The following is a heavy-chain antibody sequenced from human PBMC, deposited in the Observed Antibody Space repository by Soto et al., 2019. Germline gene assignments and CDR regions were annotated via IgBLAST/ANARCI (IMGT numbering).Heavy chain of an antibody. CDR2: ISSSSSYI. J-gene: IGHJ4*02. D-gene: IGHD1-26*01. CDR3: ARDPVQWELPN. CDR1: GFTFSSYS. Sequence: GSLRLSCAASGFTFSSYSINFFRQAPGKGLEWVSSISSSSSYIYYADSVKGRFTISRDNAKNSLYLQMNSLRAEDTAVYHCARDPVQWELPNWGQGTLVTVSS. V-gene: IGHV3-21*01.